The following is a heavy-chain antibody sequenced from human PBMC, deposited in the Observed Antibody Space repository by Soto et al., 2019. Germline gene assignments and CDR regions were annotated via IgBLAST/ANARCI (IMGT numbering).Heavy chain of an antibody. CDR3: ARAHYGDYYYMDV. D-gene: IGHD4-17*01. Sequence: EVQLVESGGGLVQPGGSLRLSCAASGFTFSSYWMHWVRQAPGKGLVWVSRINSDGSSTSYADSVKGRFTISRDNAKNTLYLQMNSLRAEDTAVYYCARAHYGDYYYMDVWGKGTTVNVSS. V-gene: IGHV3-74*01. CDR2: INSDGSST. CDR1: GFTFSSYW. J-gene: IGHJ6*03.